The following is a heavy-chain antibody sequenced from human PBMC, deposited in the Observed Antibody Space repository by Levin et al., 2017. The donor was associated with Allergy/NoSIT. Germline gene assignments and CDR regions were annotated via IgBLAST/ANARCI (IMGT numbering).Heavy chain of an antibody. CDR1: GFTFSTFA. CDR3: AKDQGLGGATEEDQWSGLDY. J-gene: IGHJ4*02. Sequence: PGGSLRLSCAASGFTFSTFAMHWVRQAPGKGLEWVAVISYDGSSKYYGDSVKGRFTISRDNSKNTLYLQMNSLRAEDTAVYYCAKDQGLGGATEEDQWSGLDYWGQGTLVTVSS. D-gene: IGHD4/OR15-4a*01. CDR2: ISYDGSSK. V-gene: IGHV3-30*18.